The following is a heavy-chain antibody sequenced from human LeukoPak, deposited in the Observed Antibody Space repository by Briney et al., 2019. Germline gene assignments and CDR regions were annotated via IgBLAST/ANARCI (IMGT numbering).Heavy chain of an antibody. D-gene: IGHD3-22*01. J-gene: IGHJ4*02. Sequence: GGSLRLSCAASGLTFSSYAIHWVRQAPGKGRGWVSVISGSGNDIFYADSVAGRFIISRDNSENKVYLQIHSMRAEDTAIYYCAKDAVDYFDNSGGAFDYWGQGTLVTVSS. V-gene: IGHV3-23*01. CDR3: AKDAVDYFDNSGGAFDY. CDR1: GLTFSSYA. CDR2: ISGSGNDI.